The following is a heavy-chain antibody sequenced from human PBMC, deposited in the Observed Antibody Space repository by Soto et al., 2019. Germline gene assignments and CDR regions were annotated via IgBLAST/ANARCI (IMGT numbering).Heavy chain of an antibody. CDR3: SKGHSGAFSTSSYHDF. D-gene: IGHD1-26*01. CDR2: ITVSAGST. V-gene: IGHV3-23*01. J-gene: IGHJ4*02. Sequence: GGSLRLSCATSVFPFNNYAMSWVRQAPGKPLEWVSTITVSAGSTYYAHSVKGRFTISRDNSKNTLYLQMKSLSAEDAAVYYCSKGHSGAFSTSSYHDFWGMGTLVTVSS. CDR1: VFPFNNYA.